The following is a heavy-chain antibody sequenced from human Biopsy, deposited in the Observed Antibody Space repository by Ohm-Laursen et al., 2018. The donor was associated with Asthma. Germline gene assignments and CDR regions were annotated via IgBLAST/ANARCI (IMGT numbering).Heavy chain of an antibody. J-gene: IGHJ3*02. CDR3: AKERYYDFWSGYPI. V-gene: IGHV3-30*18. D-gene: IGHD3-3*01. Sequence: SLRLSCTASGFSFNSYGMHWVRQAPGKGLEWVAVMSFDGGQTYYADSVKGRFTISRDNSKNTLYLQMNSLRAEDTAVYYCAKERYYDFWSGYPIWGQGTMVTVPS. CDR2: MSFDGGQT. CDR1: GFSFNSYG.